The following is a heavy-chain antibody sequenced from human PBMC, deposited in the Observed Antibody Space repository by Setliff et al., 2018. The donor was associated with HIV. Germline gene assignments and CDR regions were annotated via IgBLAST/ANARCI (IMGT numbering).Heavy chain of an antibody. V-gene: IGHV1-69*13. J-gene: IGHJ3*02. D-gene: IGHD3-22*01. CDR1: GGTFSSYA. CDR2: VIPIFGTA. CDR3: ARDVGTNYYDTLGAFDI. Sequence: SVKVSCKASGGTFSSYAISWVRQAPGQGLEWMGGVIPIFGTASYAEKFQGRVTITADESTRTAYMELSSLRSEDTAVYYCARDVGTNYYDTLGAFDIWGQGTMVTVSS.